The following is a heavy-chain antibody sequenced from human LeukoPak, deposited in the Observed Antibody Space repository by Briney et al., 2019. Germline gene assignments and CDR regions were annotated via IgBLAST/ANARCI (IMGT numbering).Heavy chain of an antibody. CDR3: ARHERGYYFDY. V-gene: IGHV4-34*01. J-gene: IGHJ4*02. Sequence: SETLSLTCAVYGGSFSGYYWGWIRQPPGKGLEWIGAIYYSGIPYYNPSLKSRVTLSVDTSKNQFSLRLSFVTAADTAVYYCARHERGYYFDYWGQGTLVTVSS. CDR1: GGSFSGYY. CDR2: IYYSGIP. D-gene: IGHD3-16*01.